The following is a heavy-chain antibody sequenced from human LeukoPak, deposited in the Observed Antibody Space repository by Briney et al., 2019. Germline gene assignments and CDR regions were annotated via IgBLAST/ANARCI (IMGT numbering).Heavy chain of an antibody. D-gene: IGHD6-19*01. CDR2: INYSGTT. CDR3: ARGQPQRYSSDWYVNWLDP. CDR1: GASISSSY. V-gene: IGHV4-59*01. J-gene: IGHJ5*02. Sequence: SEILSLTCTVSGASISSSYWSWIRQPPGKGLEWIGYINYSGTTKYNPSLKSRVTISVDTSNNQFSLKVNSVAAADTAVYYCARGQPQRYSSDWYVNWLDPWGQGTLVIVSS.